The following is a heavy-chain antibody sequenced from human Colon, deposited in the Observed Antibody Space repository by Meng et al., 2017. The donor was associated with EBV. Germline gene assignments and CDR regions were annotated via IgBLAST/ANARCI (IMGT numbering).Heavy chain of an antibody. CDR2: IYYSGST. CDR3: ARVSSGWDYFDY. J-gene: IGHJ4*02. D-gene: IGHD6-19*01. V-gene: IGHV4-31*03. CDR1: GGSVSSGGYY. Sequence: QVQLTGPGPGLVKPSQTLSLTCTVSGGSVSSGGYYWTWIRQHPGKGLEWFGHIYYSGSTFYNPSLKRRVIISIDTSKNQFSLNLRSVTAADTAVYYCARVSSGWDYFDYWGQGTLVTVSS.